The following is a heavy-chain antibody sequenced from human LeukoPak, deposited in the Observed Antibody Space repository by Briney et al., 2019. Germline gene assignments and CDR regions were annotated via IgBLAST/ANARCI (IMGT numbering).Heavy chain of an antibody. CDR2: IHYSGST. CDR3: ARGIGSPFFYFDY. Sequence: PSETLSLTCTVSGDSISSYYWSWIRQSPGKGLEWIGYIHYSGSTNYNPSLKSRVTISGDTSKKQFSLKLSSVTAADTAVFYCARGIGSPFFYFDYWGQGTLVTVSS. V-gene: IGHV4-59*01. D-gene: IGHD1-26*01. J-gene: IGHJ4*02. CDR1: GDSISSYY.